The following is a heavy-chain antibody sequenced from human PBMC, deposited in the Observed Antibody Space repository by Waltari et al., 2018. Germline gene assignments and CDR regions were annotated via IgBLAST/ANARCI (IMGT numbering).Heavy chain of an antibody. V-gene: IGHV1-8*02. Sequence: VQLVQSGAEVMKPGASVKLSCTASGYTFNTYEINWVRQAPGQGLEWMGWMNPNNGATGLSHEFQGRVTLTRDTSISTAYMELTSLTSDDSALYFCARGRDVHAYSDFNWFDPWGHGTLVTVSS. CDR3: ARGRDVHAYSDFNWFDP. CDR1: GYTFNTYE. J-gene: IGHJ5*02. D-gene: IGHD3-16*01. CDR2: MNPNNGAT.